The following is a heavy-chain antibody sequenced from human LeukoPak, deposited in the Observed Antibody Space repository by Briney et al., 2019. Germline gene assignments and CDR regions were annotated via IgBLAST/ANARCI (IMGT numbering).Heavy chain of an antibody. CDR2: IYYSGRT. V-gene: IGHV4-61*01. D-gene: IGHD5-18*01. Sequence: PSETLSLTCTVSGGSISSGSYYWSWIRQPPGKGLEWIGYIYYSGRTRYNPSLKSPVTISVDTSKNQFSLRLNSVTAADTAVYFCARGQKYSYGYTVTELGSGYFDYWGQGTLVTVSS. CDR3: ARGQKYSYGYTVTELGSGYFDY. CDR1: GGSISSGSYY. J-gene: IGHJ4*02.